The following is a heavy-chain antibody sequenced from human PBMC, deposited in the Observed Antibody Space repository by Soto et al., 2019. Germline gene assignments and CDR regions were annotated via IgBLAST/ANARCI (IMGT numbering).Heavy chain of an antibody. J-gene: IGHJ3*02. CDR1: GGTFSSYA. CDR3: ASAYYYGSGSYDI. D-gene: IGHD3-10*01. V-gene: IGHV1-69*06. Sequence: GASVKVSCKASGGTFSSYAISWVRQAPGQGLEWMGGIIPIFGTANYAQKFQGRVTITADKSTSTAYMELSSLRSGDTAVYYCASAYYYGSGSYDIWGQGTMVTVSS. CDR2: IIPIFGTA.